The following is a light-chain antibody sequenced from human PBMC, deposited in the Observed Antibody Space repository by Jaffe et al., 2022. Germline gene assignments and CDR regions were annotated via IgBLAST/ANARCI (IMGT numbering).Light chain of an antibody. CDR1: QSLVTSDGNTY. CDR2: KVS. V-gene: IGKV2-30*01. CDR3: MQGSFWPYT. J-gene: IGKJ2*01. Sequence: DAVMTQSPLSLPVTLGQPASISCRSSQSLVTSDGNTYLDWFQQRPGQSPRRLIYKVSSRDSGVPDRFSGSKSGSDFTLRISRVEAEDVGVYFCMQGSFWPYTFGQGTKLEIK.